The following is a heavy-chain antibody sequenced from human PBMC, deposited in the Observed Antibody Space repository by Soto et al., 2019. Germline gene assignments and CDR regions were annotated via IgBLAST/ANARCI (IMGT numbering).Heavy chain of an antibody. V-gene: IGHV3-48*02. CDR3: ARGNGWLRFDY. J-gene: IGHJ4*02. D-gene: IGHD5-12*01. CDR2: ISTVSSTI. CDR1: GFTFSSYS. Sequence: GGSLRLSCAASGFTFSSYSMNWVRQAPGKGLEWVSYISTVSSTIYYADSVKGRFTISRDNAKNSLYLQMNSLRDDDTAVYYWARGNGWLRFDYWGQGTLVTVSS.